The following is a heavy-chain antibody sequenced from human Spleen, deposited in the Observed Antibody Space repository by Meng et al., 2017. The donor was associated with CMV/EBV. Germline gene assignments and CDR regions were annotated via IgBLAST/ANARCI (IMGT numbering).Heavy chain of an antibody. CDR3: VRESYYYETSALGDF. D-gene: IGHD3-22*01. CDR1: GFTFSTYW. V-gene: IGHV3-7*01. CDR2: INQDGSEK. J-gene: IGHJ4*02. Sequence: SGFTFSTYWMSWVRQAPGKGLEWVANINQDGSEKYYVDSVKGRFIISRDNAKNSLFLQVNSLRVEDTAVYYCVRESYYYETSALGDFWGQGTLVTVSS.